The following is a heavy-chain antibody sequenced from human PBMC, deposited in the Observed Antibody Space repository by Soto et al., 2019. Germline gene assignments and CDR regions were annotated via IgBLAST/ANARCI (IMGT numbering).Heavy chain of an antibody. J-gene: IGHJ4*02. CDR3: AKGGRQWLVTSDFNY. V-gene: IGHV3-30*18. D-gene: IGHD6-19*01. CDR1: GFTFSDYA. Sequence: VQLVESGGGVVQPGRSLRLSCAASGFTFSDYAMHWVRQAPGKGLEWVAVVSHDGRNTHYADPVKGRFTIARESSKNTVSLEMTSLRAEDTAVFCCAKGGRQWLVTSDFNYWGQGAMVTVSS. CDR2: VSHDGRNT.